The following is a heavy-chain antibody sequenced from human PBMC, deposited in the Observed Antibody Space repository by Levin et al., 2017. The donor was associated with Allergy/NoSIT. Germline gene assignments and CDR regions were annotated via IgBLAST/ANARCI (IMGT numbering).Heavy chain of an antibody. J-gene: IGHJ4*02. D-gene: IGHD5/OR15-5a*01. V-gene: IGHV4-59*01. CDR3: ARSLRMKFDS. Sequence: SETLSLTCTVSGGSFSTYYWSWVRQSPEKGLEWIGYFYYTGDTNYNPSLASRVTISGDTSKNQISLTLTSVTAADTAVSSCARSLRMKFDSWGQGTLVTVSA. CDR2: FYYTGDT. CDR1: GGSFSTYY.